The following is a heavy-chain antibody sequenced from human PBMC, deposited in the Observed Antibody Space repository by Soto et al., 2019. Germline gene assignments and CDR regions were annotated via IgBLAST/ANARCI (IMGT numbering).Heavy chain of an antibody. CDR3: VKGEYYYDSSGYYPFDY. D-gene: IGHD3-22*01. V-gene: IGHV3-64D*06. CDR2: ISTNGGST. Sequence: PVGSLRLSCSASGFTFSIYAMHWVRQAPGKGLEYVSSISTNGGSTDYADSVKGRFTISRDNFKNTVYLQMSSLRVEDTAVYYCVKGEYYYDSSGYYPFDYWGQGT. CDR1: GFTFSIYA. J-gene: IGHJ4*02.